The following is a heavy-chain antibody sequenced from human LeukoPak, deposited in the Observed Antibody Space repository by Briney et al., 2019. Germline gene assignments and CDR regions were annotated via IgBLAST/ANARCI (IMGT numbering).Heavy chain of an antibody. CDR1: GFTFSNAW. Sequence: GGSLRLSCAASGFTFSNAWMSWVRQAPGKGLEWVGRIKSKTDGGTTDYAAPVKGRFTISRDDSKNTLYLQMYSLTAEDTAVYYCAKVTTTTPAYDYWGQGTLVTVSS. CDR2: IKSKTDGGTT. J-gene: IGHJ4*02. V-gene: IGHV3-15*01. D-gene: IGHD1-1*01. CDR3: AKVTTTTPAYDY.